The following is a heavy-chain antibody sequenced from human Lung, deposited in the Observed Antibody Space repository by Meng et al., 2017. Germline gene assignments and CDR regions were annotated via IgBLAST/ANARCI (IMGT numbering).Heavy chain of an antibody. J-gene: IGHJ4*02. Sequence: QRQLQRWGEGLLKPSETLSLTCVVSGGSFSDYYWSWIRQPPGKGLEWIGEINHSGSTNYNPSLESRATISVDTSQNNLSLKLSSVTAADSAVYYCARGPTTMAHDFDYWGQGTLVTVSS. CDR2: INHSGST. D-gene: IGHD4-11*01. CDR1: GGSFSDYY. CDR3: ARGPTTMAHDFDY. V-gene: IGHV4-34*01.